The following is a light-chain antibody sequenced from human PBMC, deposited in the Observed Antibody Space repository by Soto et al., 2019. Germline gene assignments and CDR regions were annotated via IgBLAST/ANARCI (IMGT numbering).Light chain of an antibody. J-gene: IGLJ1*01. Sequence: QSVLTQPPSASGTPGQRVTISCSTSSSNLGDNTVNWYQQLPGTAPKLLIYSNSNRPSGVPDRFSGSKSGTSASLAITGLQAEDEADYYCQSYDSSLSGLYVFGTGTKVTV. CDR3: QSYDSSLSGLYV. V-gene: IGLV1-40*01. CDR1: SSNLGDNT. CDR2: SNS.